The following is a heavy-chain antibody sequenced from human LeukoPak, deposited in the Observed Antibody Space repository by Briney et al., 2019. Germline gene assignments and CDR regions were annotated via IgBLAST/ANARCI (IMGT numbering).Heavy chain of an antibody. CDR1: GGSISSSNW. V-gene: IGHV4-4*02. J-gene: IGHJ6*04. CDR3: ASETYYYGSGSRYNGV. Sequence: SGTLSLTCAVSGGSISSSNWWSWVRQPPGKGLEWIGEIYHSGSTNYNPSLKSRVTISVDTSKNQFSLKLTSVTAADTAVYYCASETYYYGSGSRYNGVWGKGTTVTVSS. D-gene: IGHD3-10*01. CDR2: IYHSGST.